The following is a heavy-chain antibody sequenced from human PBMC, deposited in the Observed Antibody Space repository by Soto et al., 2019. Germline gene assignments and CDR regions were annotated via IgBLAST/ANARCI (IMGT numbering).Heavy chain of an antibody. J-gene: IGHJ5*02. V-gene: IGHV4-59*01. CDR2: IYYSGST. D-gene: IGHD2-21*01. CDR3: ARVPAYCGGDCYPKRNWFDP. Sequence: PSETLSLTCTVSGGSISSYYWSWIRQPPGKGLEWIGYIYYSGSTNYNPSLKSRVTISVDTSKNQFSLKLSSVTAADTAVYYCARVPAYCGGDCYPKRNWFDPWGQGTLVTVSS. CDR1: GGSISSYY.